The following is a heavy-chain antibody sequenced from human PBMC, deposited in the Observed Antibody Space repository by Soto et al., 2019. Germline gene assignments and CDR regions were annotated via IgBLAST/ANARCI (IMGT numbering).Heavy chain of an antibody. CDR2: FDPEDGET. J-gene: IGHJ5*02. CDR1: GYTLTELS. Sequence: ASVKVSCKVSGYTLTELSMHWVRQAPGKGLEWMGGFDPEDGETIYAQKFQGRVTMTEDTSTDTAYMELSSLRSEDTAVYYCAPQRIAARFNPFDPWGQGTLVTVSS. V-gene: IGHV1-24*01. CDR3: APQRIAARFNPFDP. D-gene: IGHD6-6*01.